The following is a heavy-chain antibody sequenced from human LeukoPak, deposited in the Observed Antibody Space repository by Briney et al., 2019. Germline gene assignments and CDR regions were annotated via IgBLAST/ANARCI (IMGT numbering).Heavy chain of an antibody. V-gene: IGHV3-23*01. J-gene: IGHJ4*02. CDR1: GFTFSSYA. CDR2: ISGSGGST. CDR3: AKVRYYDSSGYPRRDY. D-gene: IGHD3-22*01. Sequence: GGSLRLSFAASGFTFSSYAMSWVRQAPGKGLEWVSAISGSGGSTYYADSVKGRFTISRDNSKNTLYLQMNSLRAEDTAVYYCAKVRYYDSSGYPRRDYWGQGTLVTVSS.